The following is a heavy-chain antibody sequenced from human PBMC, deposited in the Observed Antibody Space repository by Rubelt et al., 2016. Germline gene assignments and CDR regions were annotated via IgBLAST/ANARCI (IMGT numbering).Heavy chain of an antibody. Sequence: QVQLVQSGAEVKKPGASVKVSCKASGYTFTSYDINWVRQATGQGLEWMGWMNPNSGNTGFAEKFTGRVTMTRNTSISTAYMELSSLRSEDTAVYYCARDLPYGGAKAYWGQGTLVTVSS. V-gene: IGHV1-8*01. J-gene: IGHJ4*02. CDR2: MNPNSGNT. CDR1: GYTFTSYD. D-gene: IGHD1-26*01. CDR3: ARDLPYGGAKAY.